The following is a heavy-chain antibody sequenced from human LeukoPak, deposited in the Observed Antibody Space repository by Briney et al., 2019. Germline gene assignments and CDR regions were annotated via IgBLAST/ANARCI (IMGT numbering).Heavy chain of an antibody. D-gene: IGHD3-22*01. J-gene: IGHJ4*02. CDR2: IIPILSIA. CDR3: ATNTRNIGDYYDSSVQGVPNYFDY. V-gene: IGHV1-69*04. Sequence: SVKVSCKASGGTFSSYAISWVRQAPGQGLEWMGRIIPILSIANYAQKFQGRVTITADKSTSTAYMELSSLRSEDTAVYYCATNTRNIGDYYDSSVQGVPNYFDYWGQGTLVTVSS. CDR1: GGTFSSYA.